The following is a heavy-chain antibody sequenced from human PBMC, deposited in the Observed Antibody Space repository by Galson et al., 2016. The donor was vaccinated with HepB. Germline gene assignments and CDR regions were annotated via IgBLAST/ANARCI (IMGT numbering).Heavy chain of an antibody. Sequence: SLRLSCAASGFSFSSYPMHWVRQAPGKGLEWVAFIWYDGSTKYYADSVKGRFTISRDNSKSTLYLQIDSLRAEDTAIYYCARGTYDFWSAYYNGVYNYGMDVWGQGPTVTVSS. CDR2: IWYDGSTK. CDR3: ARGTYDFWSAYYNGVYNYGMDV. J-gene: IGHJ6*02. CDR1: GFSFSSYP. D-gene: IGHD3-3*01. V-gene: IGHV3-33*01.